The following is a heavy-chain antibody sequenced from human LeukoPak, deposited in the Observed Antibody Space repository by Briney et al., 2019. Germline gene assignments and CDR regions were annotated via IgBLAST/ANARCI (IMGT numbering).Heavy chain of an antibody. J-gene: IGHJ4*02. CDR1: GFTFSSYA. CDR3: AIYDRAPACFDY. V-gene: IGHV3-23*01. CDR2: ISGSGGST. D-gene: IGHD5/OR15-5a*01. Sequence: PGGSLRLSCAASGFTFSSYAMSWVRQAPGKGLDWVSAISGSGGSTYYADSVKVRFTISRDNSKNTLYLQMNSLRAEDTAVYYCAIYDRAPACFDYWGQGTLVTVSS.